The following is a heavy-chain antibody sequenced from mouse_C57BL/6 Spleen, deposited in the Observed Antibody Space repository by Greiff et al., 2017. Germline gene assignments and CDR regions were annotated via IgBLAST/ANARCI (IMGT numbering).Heavy chain of an antibody. CDR1: GYTFTSYW. J-gene: IGHJ2*01. V-gene: IGHV1-55*01. D-gene: IGHD2-1*01. Sequence: QVQLQQSGAELVKPWASVKMSCKASGYTFTSYWITWVKQRPGQGLEWIGDIYPGSGSTNYNEKFKSKATLTVDTSSSTAYMQLSSLTSEDSAVYYCAREGNGNSFDYWGQGTTLTVSS. CDR2: IYPGSGST. CDR3: AREGNGNSFDY.